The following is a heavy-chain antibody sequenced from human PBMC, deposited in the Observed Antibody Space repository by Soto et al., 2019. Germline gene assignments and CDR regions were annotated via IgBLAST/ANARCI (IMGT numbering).Heavy chain of an antibody. CDR2: IIPIFGTA. J-gene: IGHJ5*02. V-gene: IGHV1-69*13. CDR3: ASKRRGPSGLQFAP. Sequence: SVKVSCKASGCTFSSHAISWVRQAPGQGLEWMGGIIPIFGTANYAQKFQGRVTITADESTSTAYMELSSLRSEDTAVYYCASKRRGPSGLQFAPWGQGTLVTVSS. CDR1: GCTFSSHA. D-gene: IGHD4-4*01.